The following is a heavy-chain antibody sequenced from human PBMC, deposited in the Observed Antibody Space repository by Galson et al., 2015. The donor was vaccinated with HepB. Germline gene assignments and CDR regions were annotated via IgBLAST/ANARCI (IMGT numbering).Heavy chain of an antibody. D-gene: IGHD4-11*01. J-gene: IGHJ6*03. CDR2: INPNSGGT. CDR3: GRATVTTNWRPYYYYYYMDV. Sequence: SVKVSCKASGGTFSSYAISWVRQAPGQGLEWMGWINPNSGGTNYAQKFQGRVTMTRDTSISTAYMELSRLRSDDTAVYYCGRATVTTNWRPYYYYYYMDVWGKGTTVTVSS. V-gene: IGHV1-2*02. CDR1: GGTFSSYA.